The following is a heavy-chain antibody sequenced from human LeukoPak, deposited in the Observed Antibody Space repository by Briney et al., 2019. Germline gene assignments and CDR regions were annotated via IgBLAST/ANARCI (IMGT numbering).Heavy chain of an antibody. D-gene: IGHD6-19*01. CDR3: ARVRSGHFDY. Sequence: TSETLYLTCTVSGGSISSGSYYWSWIRQPAGKGLEWIGRIYTGGGTNYNPSLKSRVTISVDTSKNQFSLKLSSATAADTAVYSCARVRSGHFDYWGQGTLVTVSS. CDR1: GGSISSGSYY. J-gene: IGHJ4*02. CDR2: IYTGGGT. V-gene: IGHV4-61*02.